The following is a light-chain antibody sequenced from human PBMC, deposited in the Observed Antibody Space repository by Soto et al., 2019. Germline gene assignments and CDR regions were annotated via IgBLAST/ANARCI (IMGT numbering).Light chain of an antibody. CDR3: QQYSSSPSIT. CDR2: GAS. V-gene: IGKV3-20*01. Sequence: ELVMTQSPATLSVSPGERATLSCRASQSVSILLAWYQKKPGQAPRLLIYGASTRATGIPDRFSGSGSGTDFTLTISRLEPEDFAVYYGQQYSSSPSITFGQGTRLEIK. J-gene: IGKJ5*01. CDR1: QSVSIL.